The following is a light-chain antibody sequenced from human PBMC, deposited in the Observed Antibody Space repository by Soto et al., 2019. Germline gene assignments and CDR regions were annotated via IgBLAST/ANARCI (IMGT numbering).Light chain of an antibody. CDR2: GAS. Sequence: EIVMTQSPATLSVSPGERATLSCRASQSVSSNLAWYQQKPGQAPRLLIYGASTRATGIPARFSGSGSGTDFTLTISSLEPEDFAVYYCQHRSNWPLSFGGGTKVDIK. J-gene: IGKJ4*01. CDR1: QSVSSN. V-gene: IGKV3-11*01. CDR3: QHRSNWPLS.